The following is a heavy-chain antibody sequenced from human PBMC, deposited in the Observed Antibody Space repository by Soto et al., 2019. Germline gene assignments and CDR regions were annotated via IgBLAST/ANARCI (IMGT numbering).Heavy chain of an antibody. V-gene: IGHV3-64D*06. CDR3: VKQAHGEDGVAFDS. CDR2: VSTSGRST. J-gene: IGHJ4*02. D-gene: IGHD4-17*01. Sequence: GGSLRLSCSASGFIFSESTIYWVRQVPGKGLEAISAVSTSGRSTYYADSVKDRFTISRDNSKNTLFLQMGSLRPEDTAIYYCVKQAHGEDGVAFDSWGQSTQVTVSS. CDR1: GFIFSEST.